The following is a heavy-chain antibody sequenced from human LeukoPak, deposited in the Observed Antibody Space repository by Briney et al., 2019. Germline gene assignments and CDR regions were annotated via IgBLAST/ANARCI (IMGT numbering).Heavy chain of an antibody. CDR2: ISYDGSDK. Sequence: GGSLRLSCAASGFTFGKYGMHWVRQAPGKGLEWVAVISYDGSDKYYADSVKGRFTISRDNSKNTLYLQMGSLRAEDMAVYYCARAPYDFWSGYYDYWGQGTLVTVSS. J-gene: IGHJ4*02. CDR1: GFTFGKYG. CDR3: ARAPYDFWSGYYDY. V-gene: IGHV3-30*03. D-gene: IGHD3-3*01.